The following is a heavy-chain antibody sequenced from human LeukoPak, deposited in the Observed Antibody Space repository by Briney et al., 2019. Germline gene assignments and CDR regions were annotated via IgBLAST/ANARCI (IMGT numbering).Heavy chain of an antibody. D-gene: IGHD3-22*01. CDR1: RFTVSSNY. CDR3: ARAVDLYYYDSSGYLVWYY. J-gene: IGHJ4*02. CDR2: IYSGGST. V-gene: IGHV3-53*01. Sequence: GGSLRLSCAASRFTVSSNYMSWVRQAPGKGLEWVSVIYSGGSTYYADSVKGRFTISRDNSKNTLYLQMNSLRAEDTAVYYCARAVDLYYYDSSGYLVWYYWGQGTLVTVSP.